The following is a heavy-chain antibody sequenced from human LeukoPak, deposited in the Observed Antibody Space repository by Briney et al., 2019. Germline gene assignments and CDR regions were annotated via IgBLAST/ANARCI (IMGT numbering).Heavy chain of an antibody. J-gene: IGHJ4*02. Sequence: GGSLRLSCAASGFTFSSYAMTWVRQAPGKGLEWVSSISGSGGSTYYADSVKGRFTISRDNSKNTLYLQMNSLRAEDTAVYYCARRAGAYSHPYDYWGQGTLVTVSS. V-gene: IGHV3-23*01. D-gene: IGHD4/OR15-4a*01. CDR2: ISGSGGST. CDR1: GFTFSSYA. CDR3: ARRAGAYSHPYDY.